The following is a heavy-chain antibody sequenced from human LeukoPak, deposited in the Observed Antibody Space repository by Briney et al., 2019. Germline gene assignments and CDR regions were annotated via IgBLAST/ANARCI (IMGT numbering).Heavy chain of an antibody. CDR2: ISGSGGST. CDR1: GFTFSSYA. D-gene: IGHD2-2*01. Sequence: GGSLRLSCAASGFTFSSYAMSWVRQAPGKGLEWVSAISGSGGSTYYADSVKGRFTISRDNSKNTLYLQMNSLRAEDTAVYYCARDSHETAADVYYYYYMGVWGKGTTVTVSS. V-gene: IGHV3-23*01. CDR3: ARDSHETAADVYYYYYMGV. J-gene: IGHJ6*03.